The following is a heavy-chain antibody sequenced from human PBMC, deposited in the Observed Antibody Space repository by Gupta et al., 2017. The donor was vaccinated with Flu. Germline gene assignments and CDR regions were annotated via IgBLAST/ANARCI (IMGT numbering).Heavy chain of an antibody. J-gene: IGHJ2*01. D-gene: IGHD3-22*01. CDR2: IYTSGST. V-gene: IGHV4-61*02. CDR1: GGSISSGSYY. Sequence: QVQLQESGPGLVKPSQTLSLTCTVSGGSISSGSYYWIWIRQPAGKGLEWIGRIYTSGSTNYNPSLKSRVTISVDTSKNQFSLKLSSVTAADTAVYYCAREENYYDSSGYHKNYWYFDLWGRGTLVTVSS. CDR3: AREENYYDSSGYHKNYWYFDL.